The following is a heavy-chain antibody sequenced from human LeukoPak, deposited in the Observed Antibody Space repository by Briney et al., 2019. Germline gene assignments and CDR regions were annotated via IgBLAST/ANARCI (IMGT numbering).Heavy chain of an antibody. Sequence: SETLSLTCTVSGGSISSYYWSWIRQPPGKGLEWIGYIYYSGSTNYNPSLKSRVTISVDTSKNQFSLKLSSVTAADTAVYYCASHPEQNDYGDYYYYMDVWGKGTTVTISS. CDR2: IYYSGST. CDR3: ASHPEQNDYGDYYYYMDV. V-gene: IGHV4-59*01. CDR1: GGSISSYY. J-gene: IGHJ6*03. D-gene: IGHD4-17*01.